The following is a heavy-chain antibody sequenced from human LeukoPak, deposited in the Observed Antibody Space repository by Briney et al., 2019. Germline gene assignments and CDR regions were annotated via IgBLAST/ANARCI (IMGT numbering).Heavy chain of an antibody. CDR1: GFTFSSYR. CDR2: IWFDGSNK. Sequence: PGGSLRHSCAASGFTFSSYRMHGVRPAPGRGREWVTVIWFDGSNKYYADSVKGRFTISRDNSKNTLYLQMNSLRAEDTAVYYCAKAFGESYYYYYGMDVWGQGTTVTVSS. D-gene: IGHD3-10*01. CDR3: AKAFGESYYYYYGMDV. J-gene: IGHJ6*02. V-gene: IGHV3-33*06.